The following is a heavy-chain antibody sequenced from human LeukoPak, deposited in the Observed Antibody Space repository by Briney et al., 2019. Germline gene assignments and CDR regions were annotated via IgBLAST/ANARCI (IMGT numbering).Heavy chain of an antibody. CDR3: ASLVLVYGGYYYPARHYFDY. J-gene: IGHJ4*02. CDR2: INHSGST. V-gene: IGHV4-34*01. CDR1: GGSFSGYY. D-gene: IGHD3-22*01. Sequence: SETLSLTCAVYGGSFSGYYWSWIRQPPGKGLEWIGEINHSGSTNYNPSLKSRVTISVDTSKNQFSLKLSSVTAADTAVYYCASLVLVYGGYYYPARHYFDYWGQGTLVTVSS.